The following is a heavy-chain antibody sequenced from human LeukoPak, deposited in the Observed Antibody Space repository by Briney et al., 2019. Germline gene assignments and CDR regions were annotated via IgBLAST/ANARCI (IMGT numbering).Heavy chain of an antibody. D-gene: IGHD5-18*01. Sequence: GGSLRLSCAASGFTFSNAWMSWVRQAPGKGLEWVGRIKGKTDGGTTDYAAPVKGRFTISRDDSKNTLYLQMNSLKTEDTAVYYCTTGEYSYGAYYFDYWGQGTLVTVSS. J-gene: IGHJ4*02. V-gene: IGHV3-15*01. CDR2: IKGKTDGGTT. CDR3: TTGEYSYGAYYFDY. CDR1: GFTFSNAW.